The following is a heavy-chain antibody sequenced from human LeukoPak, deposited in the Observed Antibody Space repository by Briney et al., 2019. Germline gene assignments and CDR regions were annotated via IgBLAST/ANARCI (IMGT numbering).Heavy chain of an antibody. CDR3: ASEGPDIVVVGASQLFDP. D-gene: IGHD2-2*01. V-gene: IGHV1-69*13. CDR1: GYTFTNYG. J-gene: IGHJ5*02. CDR2: IIPIFGTA. Sequence: ASVKVSCKASGYTFTNYGINWVRQAPGQGLEWMGGIIPIFGTANYAQKFQGRVTITADESMSTAYMELSSLRSEDTAVYYCASEGPDIVVVGASQLFDPWGQGTLVTVSS.